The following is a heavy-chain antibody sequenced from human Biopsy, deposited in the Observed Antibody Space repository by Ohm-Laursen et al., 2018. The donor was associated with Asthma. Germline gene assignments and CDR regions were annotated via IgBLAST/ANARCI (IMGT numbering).Heavy chain of an antibody. V-gene: IGHV4-30-4*01. CDR2: IYYIGST. CDR1: GGSISSGAYY. J-gene: IGHJ4*02. Sequence: SQTLSLTCTVSGGSISSGAYYWSWVRQPPGKGLEWIGYIYYIGSTYYNPSLKSRVAISLDTSKNQFSLKLSSVTAAGTAVYFCARRGGVRRHFDYWGQGTLVTVSS. D-gene: IGHD3-16*01. CDR3: ARRGGVRRHFDY.